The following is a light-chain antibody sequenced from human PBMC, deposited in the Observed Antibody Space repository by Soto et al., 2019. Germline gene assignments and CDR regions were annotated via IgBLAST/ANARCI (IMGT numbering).Light chain of an antibody. Sequence: EIVMTQSPASLSVPPGERDTLSCRASQSVSTNFAWYLQKPGQAPRLLIYGASTRATAVPARFTASGSGTEFTLSISSLKSDDFGVYYCKKYDTWPRTFGQGTKVEIK. CDR2: GAS. CDR1: QSVSTN. J-gene: IGKJ1*01. V-gene: IGKV3-15*01. CDR3: KKYDTWPRT.